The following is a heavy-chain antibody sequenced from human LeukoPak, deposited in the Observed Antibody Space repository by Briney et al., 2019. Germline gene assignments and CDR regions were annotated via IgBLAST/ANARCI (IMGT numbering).Heavy chain of an antibody. J-gene: IGHJ4*02. V-gene: IGHV1-2*02. CDR2: INPNSGGT. CDR1: GYTFTGYY. Sequence: ASVKVSCKASGYTFTGYYMHWVRQAPGQGLEGMGWINPNSGGTNYAQKFQGRVTMTRDTSISTAYMELSRLRADDTAVYYCARDRDSATGIGYWGQGTLVTVSS. CDR3: ARDRDSATGIGY. D-gene: IGHD5-24*01.